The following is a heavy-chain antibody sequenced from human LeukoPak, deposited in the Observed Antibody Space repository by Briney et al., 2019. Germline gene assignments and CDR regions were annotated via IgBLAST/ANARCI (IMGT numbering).Heavy chain of an antibody. CDR3: ATYRQVLLPFES. D-gene: IGHD2-8*02. V-gene: IGHV3-23*01. J-gene: IGHJ4*02. CDR2: IFPSGGEI. CDR1: GLTFSTFA. Sequence: GGSLRLSCAASGLTFSTFAMIWVRQPPGKGLEWVSSIFPSGGEIHYADSVRGRFTISRDNSKSTLSLQMNSLRAEDTAIYYCATYRQVLLPFESWGQGTLATVSS.